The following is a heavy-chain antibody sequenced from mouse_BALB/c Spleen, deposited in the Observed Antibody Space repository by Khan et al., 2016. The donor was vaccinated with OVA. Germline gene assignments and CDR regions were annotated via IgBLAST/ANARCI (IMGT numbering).Heavy chain of an antibody. CDR2: IYPGNVNT. Sequence: QVQLQQSGPELVKPGASVRISCKASGYIFTDYYIHWVKERPGQGLEWIGWIYPGNVNTKYNEKFKGKATLPADKSSRTAYMQVNSLTSEDSTVYFCAREGYYGNYRAWFAYWGQGTLVTVSA. D-gene: IGHD2-1*01. CDR3: AREGYYGNYRAWFAY. J-gene: IGHJ3*01. CDR1: GYIFTDYY. V-gene: IGHV1S56*01.